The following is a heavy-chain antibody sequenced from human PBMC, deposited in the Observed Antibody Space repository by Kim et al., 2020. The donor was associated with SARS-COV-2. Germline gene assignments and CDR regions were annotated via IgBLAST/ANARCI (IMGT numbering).Heavy chain of an antibody. Sequence: GGSLRLSCAASGFTFSDYYMSWLRQAPGKGLEWLLVVTRDGVPINYADSVKGRFTISRENAKSSMFLQINSLRAEDTAVYFCARESTGWNDYWGQGTLVTVSS. CDR3: ARESTGWNDY. J-gene: IGHJ4*02. D-gene: IGHD6-19*01. CDR1: GFTFSDYY. CDR2: VTRDGVPI. V-gene: IGHV3-11*01.